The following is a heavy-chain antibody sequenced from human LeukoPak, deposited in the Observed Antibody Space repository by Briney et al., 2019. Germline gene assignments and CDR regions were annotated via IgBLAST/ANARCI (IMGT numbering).Heavy chain of an antibody. V-gene: IGHV3-23*01. CDR1: GFTFSSYA. Sequence: GGSLRLSCAASGFTFSSYAMSWVRQAPGKGLEWVSIISGSGGGTYYADSVKGRFTISRDNSKNTLYLEMNSLRAEDTAVYYCAKGLQNFDCWGQGTLVTVSS. J-gene: IGHJ4*02. CDR3: AKGLQNFDC. CDR2: ISGSGGGT.